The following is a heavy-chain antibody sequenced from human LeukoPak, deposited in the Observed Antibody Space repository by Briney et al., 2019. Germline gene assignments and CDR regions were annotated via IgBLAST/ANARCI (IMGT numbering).Heavy chain of an antibody. V-gene: IGHV4-31*03. CDR3: ARTTVVAKYFDY. Sequence: SETLSLTCTVSGASISSGGYYWSWIRQHPGKGLEWIEYIYYSGSTYYHPSLKSRLTISVDTSNNQFSLKLSSVTAADTAVYYCARTTVVAKYFDYWGQGTLVTVSS. CDR2: IYYSGST. J-gene: IGHJ4*02. CDR1: GASISSGGYY. D-gene: IGHD4-23*01.